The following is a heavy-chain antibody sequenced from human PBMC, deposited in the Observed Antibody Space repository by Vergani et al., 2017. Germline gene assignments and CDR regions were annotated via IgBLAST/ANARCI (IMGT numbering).Heavy chain of an antibody. CDR1: GYIFKNYY. CDR3: ARSIGYCAGATCRAYYFDH. Sequence: VQLVQSGAEVRKPGASVTVSCTASGYIFKNYYIHWLRQAPGQAFEWMGILNPTTGHTTSAQKFMGRVDMTRDPSTDTSTRTVQMTLSSLRSEDTAVXYCARSIGYCAGATCRAYYFDHGGQGTRVTVSS. D-gene: IGHD2-21*01. V-gene: IGHV1-46*02. J-gene: IGHJ5*02. CDR2: LNPTTGHT.